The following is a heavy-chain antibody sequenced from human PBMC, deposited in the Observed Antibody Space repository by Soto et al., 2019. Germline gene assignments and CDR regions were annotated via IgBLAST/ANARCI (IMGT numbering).Heavy chain of an antibody. V-gene: IGHV3-74*01. CDR3: ARAGYSSGWYYFDY. Sequence: EVQLVESGGGLVQQGGSLRLSCAASGFTFSSYWMHWVRQVPGKGLVWVSRINGDGSSTSYADFVKGRVTITRDNAKNTVYLQMNSLRAEDTAVYYCARAGYSSGWYYFDYWGQGALVTDSS. CDR1: GFTFSSYW. J-gene: IGHJ4*02. D-gene: IGHD6-19*01. CDR2: INGDGSST.